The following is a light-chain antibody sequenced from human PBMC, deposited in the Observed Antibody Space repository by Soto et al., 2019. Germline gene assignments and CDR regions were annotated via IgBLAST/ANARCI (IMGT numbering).Light chain of an antibody. CDR1: QSIGTN. CDR3: QQYAGWPRT. V-gene: IGKV3-15*01. CDR2: GAS. J-gene: IGKJ2*01. Sequence: ETVMTQSPATLSVSPGDRVTLSCRASQSIGTNLLWLQQSPGQPPRLLISGASDRVAGVPDRFSGSGSGTDFTLTISGLQSEDCAVYYCQQYAGWPRTFGQGTKLVIK.